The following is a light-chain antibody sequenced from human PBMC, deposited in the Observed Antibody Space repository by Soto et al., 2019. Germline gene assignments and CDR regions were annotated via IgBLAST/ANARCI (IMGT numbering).Light chain of an antibody. CDR3: QQRNNWPWT. J-gene: IGKJ1*01. CDR2: GAS. V-gene: IGKV3D-20*02. Sequence: EIVLTQSPGTLSLSPGERATLSCRASQTVTSSYLAWYQQKPGQAPRLLIYGASSRATGIPDRFSGSGSGTDFTLTISRLEPEDFAVYYCQQRNNWPWTFGQGTKVEIK. CDR1: QTVTSSY.